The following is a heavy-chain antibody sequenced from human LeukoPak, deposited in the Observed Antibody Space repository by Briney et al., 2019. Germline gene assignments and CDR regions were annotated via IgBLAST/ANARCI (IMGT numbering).Heavy chain of an antibody. CDR2: ISYDGSNK. CDR3: AKDNSYDSSGYPWYYFDY. Sequence: GGSLRLSYAASGFTFSSYGMHWVRQAPGKGLEWVAVISYDGSNKYYADSVKGRFTISRDNSKNTLYLQMNSLRAEDTAVYYCAKDNSYDSSGYPWYYFDYWGQGTLVTVSS. D-gene: IGHD3-22*01. V-gene: IGHV3-30*18. J-gene: IGHJ4*02. CDR1: GFTFSSYG.